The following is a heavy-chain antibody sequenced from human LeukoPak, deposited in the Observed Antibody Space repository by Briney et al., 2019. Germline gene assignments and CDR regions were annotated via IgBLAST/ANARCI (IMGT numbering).Heavy chain of an antibody. CDR2: IIPIFGTA. CDR3: ARDIRSWGYYYCGMDV. D-gene: IGHD3-16*01. CDR1: GGTFSSYA. V-gene: IGHV1-69*13. Sequence: SVKVSFKASGGTFSSYAISWVRQAPGQGLEWMGGIIPIFGTANYAQKFQGRVTITADESTSTAYMELSSLRSEDTAVYYCARDIRSWGYYYCGMDVWGQGTTVTVSS. J-gene: IGHJ6*02.